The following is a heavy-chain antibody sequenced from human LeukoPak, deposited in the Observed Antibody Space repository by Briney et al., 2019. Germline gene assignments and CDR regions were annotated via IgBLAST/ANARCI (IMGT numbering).Heavy chain of an antibody. CDR2: ISYDGSNK. CDR3: AKGTSALWFGLDY. Sequence: GGSLRLSCAASGFTFSSYGMHWVRQAPGKGLEWVAVISYDGSNKYYADSVKGRFTISRDNSKNTLYLQMNSLRAEDTAVYYCAKGTSALWFGLDYWGQGTLVTVSS. D-gene: IGHD3-10*01. V-gene: IGHV3-30*18. J-gene: IGHJ4*02. CDR1: GFTFSSYG.